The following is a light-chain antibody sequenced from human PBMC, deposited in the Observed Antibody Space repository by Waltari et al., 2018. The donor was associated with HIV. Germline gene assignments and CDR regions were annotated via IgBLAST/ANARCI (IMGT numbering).Light chain of an antibody. CDR2: KVS. CDR1: QSLVHSDGNTY. CDR3: MQETHWPPYT. J-gene: IGKJ2*01. Sequence: DVGMTQSPLSLPVPLRQRASISCRSTQSLVHSDGNTYLNWFQQRPGQSPRRLIYKVSNRASGVPDRFSGSGSGTDFTLRITRVEAEDVGVYYCMQETHWPPYTFGQGTKLEIK. V-gene: IGKV2-30*02.